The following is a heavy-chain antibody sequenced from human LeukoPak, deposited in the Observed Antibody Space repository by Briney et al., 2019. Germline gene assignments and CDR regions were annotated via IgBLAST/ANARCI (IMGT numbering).Heavy chain of an antibody. V-gene: IGHV3-30*03. J-gene: IGHJ4*02. CDR3: RAATRYLDYYYDY. CDR2: ISSDGTNK. Sequence: GGSLRLFCAASRFTYSIFGMHWVRQDPGKGLEWIAVISSDGTNKYYADSVRGRFTISRDNSKDTLYLQMSSLRIEDTAIYYCRAATRYLDYYYDYWGQGTLVTVSS. D-gene: IGHD3-22*01. CDR1: RFTYSIFG.